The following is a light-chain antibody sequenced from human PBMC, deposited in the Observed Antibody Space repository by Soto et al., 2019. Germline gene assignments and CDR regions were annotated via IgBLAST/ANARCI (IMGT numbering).Light chain of an antibody. J-gene: IGKJ1*01. CDR1: QSVSSY. Sequence: EIVLTQSPATLSLSPGERATLSCMASQSVSSYLAWYQQKPGQAPRLLIYGASNRATGIPDRLSGSGSGTDFTLTISRLEPEDFAVYYCQQYGSSGTFGQGTKVDIK. CDR3: QQYGSSGT. V-gene: IGKV3-20*01. CDR2: GAS.